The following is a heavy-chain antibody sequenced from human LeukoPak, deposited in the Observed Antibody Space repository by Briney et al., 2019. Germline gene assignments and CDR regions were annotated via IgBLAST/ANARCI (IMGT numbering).Heavy chain of an antibody. D-gene: IGHD6-19*01. J-gene: IGHJ6*03. CDR3: AISAQWLDYYYSYYMDV. CDR2: INPNSGGT. CDR1: GYTFTGYY. Sequence: ASVKVSCKASGYTFTGYYMHWVRQAPGQGLEWMGWINPNSGGTNYAQKFQGRVTMTRDTSISTAYMELSRLRSDDTAVYYCAISAQWLDYYYSYYMDVWGKGTTVTISS. V-gene: IGHV1-2*02.